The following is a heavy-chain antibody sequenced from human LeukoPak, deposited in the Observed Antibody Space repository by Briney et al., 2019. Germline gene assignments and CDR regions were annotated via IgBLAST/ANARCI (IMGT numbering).Heavy chain of an antibody. CDR2: IYTSGST. CDR1: GGSISSYY. CDR3: ARARSPSSGYLLRDHNWFDP. D-gene: IGHD3-22*01. J-gene: IGHJ5*02. V-gene: IGHV4-4*07. Sequence: SETLSLTCTVSGGSISSYYWSWIRQPAGKGLEWIGRIYTSGSTNYNPSLKSRVTMSVDTSKNQFSLKLSSVTAADTAVYYCARARSPSSGYLLRDHNWFDPWGQGTPVTVSS.